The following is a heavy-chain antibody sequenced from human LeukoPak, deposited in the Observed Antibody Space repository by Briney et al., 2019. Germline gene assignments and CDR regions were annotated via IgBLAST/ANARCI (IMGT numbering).Heavy chain of an antibody. J-gene: IGHJ4*02. CDR2: INPNSGGT. CDR1: GYTFTGYY. CDR3: ARDLTYYDILTGYPSPGDY. V-gene: IGHV1-2*04. D-gene: IGHD3-9*01. Sequence: EASVKVSCKASGYTFTGYYMHWVRQAPGQGLEWMGWINPNSGGTNYAQKVQGWVTMTRDTSISTAYMELSRLRSDDTAVYYCARDLTYYDILTGYPSPGDYWGQGTLVTVSS.